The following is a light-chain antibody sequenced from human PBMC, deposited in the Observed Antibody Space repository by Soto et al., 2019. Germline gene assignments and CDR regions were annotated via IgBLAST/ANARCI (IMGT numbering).Light chain of an antibody. CDR2: DND. V-gene: IGLV1-51*01. CDR1: SSNIGNNY. CDR3: ATWDRSLSAGV. J-gene: IGLJ2*01. Sequence: QSVLTQPPSVSAAPGQKLTIACSGSSSNIGNNYVSWYQHFPEAAPKLLIYDNDKRPSGIPDRFSGSKSGTSATLGITGLQPGDEADYYCATWDRSLSAGVFGGGTKLTVL.